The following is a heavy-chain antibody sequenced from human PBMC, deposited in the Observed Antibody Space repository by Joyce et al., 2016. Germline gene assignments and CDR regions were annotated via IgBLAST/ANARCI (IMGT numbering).Heavy chain of an antibody. CDR3: AKRGLTSLSGYSYYYMDV. J-gene: IGHJ6*03. CDR2: ISVSGATT. V-gene: IGHV3-23*01. Sequence: EVQLLESGGGLVQPGGSLRLSCAASGFPFSIFAMTWVRRSPGMGLEWVSSISVSGATTYYADSVKGRFIFSRDNSKNMLYLQMHSLRAEDTAVYYCAKRGLTSLSGYSYYYMDVWGKGTTVTVSS. CDR1: GFPFSIFA. D-gene: IGHD3-10*01.